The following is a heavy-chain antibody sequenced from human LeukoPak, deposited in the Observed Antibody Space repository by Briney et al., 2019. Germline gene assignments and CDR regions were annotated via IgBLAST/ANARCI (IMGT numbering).Heavy chain of an antibody. V-gene: IGHV1-2*02. CDR2: INPNSGGT. J-gene: IGHJ5*02. CDR3: ARVADFSYYYDSRGYYPWFDP. Sequence: ASVKVSCKASGYTFTGYYMHWVRQAPGQGLEWMGWINPNSGGTNYAQKFQGRVTMTRDTSISTAYMELSRLTSDDTAVYYCARVADFSYYYDSRGYYPWFDPWGQGTRVTVSS. D-gene: IGHD3-22*01. CDR1: GYTFTGYY.